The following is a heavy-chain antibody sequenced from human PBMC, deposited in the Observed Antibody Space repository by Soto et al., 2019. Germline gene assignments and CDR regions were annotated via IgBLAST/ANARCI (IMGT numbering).Heavy chain of an antibody. Sequence: QVQLVQSGAEVTKTGASVKVSCKASGYTFTGYYMHWVRQAPGQGLEWMGWINHKSGGTNDAQKVQGWVTMTRETSISTPDMELSRLRSDDTAVEYCARDGNMPTSYWFDPVGQGTLVTFSS. CDR1: GYTFTGYY. V-gene: IGHV1-2*04. CDR3: ARDGNMPTSYWFDP. J-gene: IGHJ5*02. CDR2: INHKSGGT. D-gene: IGHD2-2*01.